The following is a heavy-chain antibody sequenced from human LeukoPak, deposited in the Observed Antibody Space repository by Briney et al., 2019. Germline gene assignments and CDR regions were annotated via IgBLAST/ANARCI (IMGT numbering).Heavy chain of an antibody. V-gene: IGHV3-23*01. CDR3: AVEKRSTTAYDY. J-gene: IGHJ4*02. D-gene: IGHD4-17*01. CDR1: GFTFRSYP. Sequence: GGSLRLSXAASGFTFRSYPMTWVRQAPGKGLEWVSAISGSGDSTYYADSVKGRFTISRDNSRNTLYLQMNSLRADDTAMYYCAVEKRSTTAYDYWGQGTLVTVSS. CDR2: ISGSGDST.